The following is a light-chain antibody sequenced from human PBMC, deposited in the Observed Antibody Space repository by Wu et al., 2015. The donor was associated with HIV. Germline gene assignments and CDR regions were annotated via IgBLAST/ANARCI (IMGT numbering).Light chain of an antibody. CDR3: QQYDSSPPT. Sequence: EIVLTQSPGTLSLSPGERATLSCRASQSVSSNFLAWYQQKPGQAPRLLTYGASSRATGIPDRFSGSGSGTDFTLTISRLQPEDFAVYYCQQYDSSPPTFGQGTKVEIK. J-gene: IGKJ1*01. CDR2: GAS. CDR1: QSVSSNF. V-gene: IGKV3-20*01.